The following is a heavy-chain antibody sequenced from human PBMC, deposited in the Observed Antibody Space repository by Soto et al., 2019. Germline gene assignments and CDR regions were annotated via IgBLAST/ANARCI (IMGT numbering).Heavy chain of an antibody. Sequence: GASVKVSCKASGGTFSRYAISWVGPAPGKGLEWMGGVIPIFGTANYAQKFQGRVTITADESTSTAYMELSSLRSEDTAVYYCATAVAGLYDAFDIWGQGTMVTVSS. CDR1: GGTFSRYA. V-gene: IGHV1-69*13. D-gene: IGHD6-19*01. CDR3: ATAVAGLYDAFDI. J-gene: IGHJ3*02. CDR2: VIPIFGTA.